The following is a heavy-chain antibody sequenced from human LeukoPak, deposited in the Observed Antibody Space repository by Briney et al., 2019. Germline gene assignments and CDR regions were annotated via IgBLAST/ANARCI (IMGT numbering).Heavy chain of an antibody. CDR1: GFTFTNYA. CDR2: ISGSGGST. CDR3: AKDYYRGYFDY. V-gene: IGHV3-23*01. J-gene: IGHJ4*02. D-gene: IGHD1-26*01. Sequence: GGSLRLSCAASGFTFTNYAMSWVRQAPGKGLEWVSTISGSGGSTYYADSVKGRFTISRDNSKNTLYVQVNSLRAEDTAVYYCAKDYYRGYFDYWGQGTLVTVSS.